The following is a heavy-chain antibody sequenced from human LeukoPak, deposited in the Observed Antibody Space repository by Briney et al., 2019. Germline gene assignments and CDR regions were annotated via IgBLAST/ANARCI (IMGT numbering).Heavy chain of an antibody. CDR1: GYTYTSYD. D-gene: IGHD6-19*01. V-gene: IGHV1-8*03. Sequence: ASVKASCTASGYTYTSYDINWVGQATGQGLEGRGWMNPNSGNTGYAQKFQLRVTITRNTSISTDSIALSNLRSEDTAVYYCARVTVAGSEGGDDACDIWGQGTMVTVSS. CDR3: ARVTVAGSEGGDDACDI. CDR2: MNPNSGNT. J-gene: IGHJ3*02.